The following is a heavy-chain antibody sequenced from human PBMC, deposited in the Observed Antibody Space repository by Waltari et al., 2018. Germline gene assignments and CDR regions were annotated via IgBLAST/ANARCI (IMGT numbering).Heavy chain of an antibody. CDR2: ISGSGGST. Sequence: EVQLLESGGGLVQPGGSLRLSCAASGFTFRSSAMSWVRQAPGKGLEWFSAISGSGGSTYYADSVKGRFTISRDNSKNTLYLQMNSLRAEDTAVYYCAKDLITETTVTTDGYWGQGTLVTVSS. CDR1: GFTFRSSA. V-gene: IGHV3-23*01. CDR3: AKDLITETTVTTDGY. J-gene: IGHJ4*02. D-gene: IGHD4-17*01.